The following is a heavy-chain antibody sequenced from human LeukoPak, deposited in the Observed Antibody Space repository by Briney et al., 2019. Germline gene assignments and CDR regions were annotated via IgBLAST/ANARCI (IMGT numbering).Heavy chain of an antibody. CDR1: GYTFTGYY. CDR2: INPNSGGT. Sequence: ASVKVSCKASGYTFTGYYMHWVRQAPGQGLEWMGRINPNSGGTNYAQKFQGRVTMTRDTSISTAYMELSRLRSDDTAVYYCARGYCCSTSCYSHFDYWGQGTLVTVSS. J-gene: IGHJ4*02. D-gene: IGHD2-2*02. CDR3: ARGYCCSTSCYSHFDY. V-gene: IGHV1-2*06.